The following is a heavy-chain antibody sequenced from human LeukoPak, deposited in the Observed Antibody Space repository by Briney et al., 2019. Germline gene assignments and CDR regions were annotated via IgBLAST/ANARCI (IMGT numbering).Heavy chain of an antibody. D-gene: IGHD2-2*01. CDR3: ARLGSSDAFDI. CDR2: IYYSGST. Sequence: SETLSLTCTVSGGSISSSSYYWGWLRQPPGTGLEWIGSIYYSGSTYYNPSLKSRVTISVDTSKNQFSLKLSSVTAADTAVYYCARLGSSDAFDIWGQGTMVTVSS. J-gene: IGHJ3*02. V-gene: IGHV4-39*07. CDR1: GGSISSSSYY.